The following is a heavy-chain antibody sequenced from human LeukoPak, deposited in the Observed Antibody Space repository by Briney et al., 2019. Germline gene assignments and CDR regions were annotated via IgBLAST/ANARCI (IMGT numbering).Heavy chain of an antibody. D-gene: IGHD3-22*01. CDR2: IWYDGSNK. Sequence: GRSLRLSCAASGFTFSSYGMHWVPQAPGKGLEWVADIWYDGSNKYYADSVKGRFTISRDNSKNTLYLQMSSLRAEDTAVYYCARDCYDVSSGYYVFDDWGQGTLVTVSS. V-gene: IGHV3-33*01. CDR3: ARDCYDVSSGYYVFDD. CDR1: GFTFSSYG. J-gene: IGHJ4*02.